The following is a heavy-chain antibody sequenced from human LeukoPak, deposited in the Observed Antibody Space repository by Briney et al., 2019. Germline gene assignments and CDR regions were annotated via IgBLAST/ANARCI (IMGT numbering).Heavy chain of an antibody. J-gene: IGHJ4*02. CDR1: GFTFSRDS. Sequence: GGSLRLSCAASGFTFSRDSMNWVRQAPGKGLEWISYISHDGAIIYYADSVRGRFTISRDDARNSLYLQMHSLRAEDTAVYYCVRDNPRCCGVVPANIDDYWGQGTLVTVPS. D-gene: IGHD2-15*01. V-gene: IGHV3-48*01. CDR2: ISHDGAII. CDR3: VRDNPRCCGVVPANIDDY.